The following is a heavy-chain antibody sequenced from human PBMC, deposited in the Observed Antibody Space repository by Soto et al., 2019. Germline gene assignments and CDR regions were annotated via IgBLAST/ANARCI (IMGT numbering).Heavy chain of an antibody. V-gene: IGHV3-21*01. J-gene: IGHJ4*02. CDR2: ISGGGDYT. CDR1: GFTFRNNG. Sequence: SGGSLRLSCAASGFTFRNNGMNWVRQAPGKGLEWVSSISGGGDYTFYADSMKGRFTVSRDNAKNSLYLQMSSLRAEDTAVYYCASGGYPRYWGQGTLVTVSS. CDR3: ASGGYPRY. D-gene: IGHD5-12*01.